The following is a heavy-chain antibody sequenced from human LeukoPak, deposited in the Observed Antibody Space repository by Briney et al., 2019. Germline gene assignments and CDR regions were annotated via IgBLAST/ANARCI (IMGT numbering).Heavy chain of an antibody. D-gene: IGHD3-22*01. J-gene: IGHJ3*02. CDR1: GYSISSGYY. V-gene: IGHV4-38-2*01. Sequence: SETLSLTCAVSGYSISSGYYWGWIRQPPGKGLEWIGSIYHSGSTYYNPSLKSRVTISVDTSKNQFSLKLSSVTAADTAVYYCARTVQRYYYDSSGLRRDAFDSWGQGTMVTVSS. CDR3: ARTVQRYYYDSSGLRRDAFDS. CDR2: IYHSGST.